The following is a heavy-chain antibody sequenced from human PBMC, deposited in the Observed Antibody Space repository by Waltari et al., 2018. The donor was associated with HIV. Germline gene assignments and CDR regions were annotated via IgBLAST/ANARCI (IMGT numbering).Heavy chain of an antibody. CDR3: AREFNPSGYSYGKSC. CDR2: INSEGSST. D-gene: IGHD5-18*01. J-gene: IGHJ4*02. Sequence: EVQLVESGGGLVQPGGSLRLSCAASGFTFSSYWMHWVRQAPGKGLVWVSRINSEGSSTSYADSVKGRFTISRDNAKDTLYLQMNSLRAEDTAVYYCAREFNPSGYSYGKSCWGQGTLVTVSS. V-gene: IGHV3-74*01. CDR1: GFTFSSYW.